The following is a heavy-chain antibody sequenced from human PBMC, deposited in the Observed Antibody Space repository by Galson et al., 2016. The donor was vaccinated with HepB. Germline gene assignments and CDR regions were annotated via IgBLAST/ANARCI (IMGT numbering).Heavy chain of an antibody. J-gene: IGHJ4*02. CDR2: ISGSGGST. V-gene: IGHV3-23*01. CDR1: GFTFRNYA. CDR3: ARQNRRTTVTSPLDY. Sequence: SLRLSCAASGFTFRNYAMRWVRQAPGKGLEWVSGISGSGGSTYYADSVKGRFTISRANSKNTLYLQMNSLRAEDTAVYYCARQNRRTTVTSPLDYWGQGTLVTVSS. D-gene: IGHD4-17*01.